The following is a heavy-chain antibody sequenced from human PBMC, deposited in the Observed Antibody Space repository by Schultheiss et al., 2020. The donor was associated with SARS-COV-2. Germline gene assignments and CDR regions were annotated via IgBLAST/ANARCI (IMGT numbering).Heavy chain of an antibody. CDR3: ARTVRPSSSWYGRYYYYYGMDV. CDR2: IFSNDEK. CDR1: GFSLSNARMG. V-gene: IGHV2-26*01. J-gene: IGHJ6*02. D-gene: IGHD6-13*01. Sequence: SGPTLVKPTETLTLTCTVSGFSLSNARMGVSWIRQPPGKALEWLAHIFSNDEKSYSTSLKSRLTISKDTSKSQVVLTMTNMDPVDTATYYCARTVRPSSSWYGRYYYYYGMDVWCQGTTVTRLL.